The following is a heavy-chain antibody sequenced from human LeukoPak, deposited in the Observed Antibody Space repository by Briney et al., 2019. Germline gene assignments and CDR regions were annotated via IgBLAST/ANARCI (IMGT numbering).Heavy chain of an antibody. D-gene: IGHD2-8*01. CDR2: VYSGGST. V-gene: IGHV3-66*01. CDR1: GFIVTNNY. J-gene: IGHJ4*02. CDR3: ARGPPAVLIDTYG. Sequence: GGSLRLSCTASGFIVTNNYINWVRQAPGKGLEWVSLVYSGGSTYYADSVKGRFTISRDNSKNMVYLQMNSLRAEDTAMYYCARGPPAVLIDTYGWGQGTLVTVSS.